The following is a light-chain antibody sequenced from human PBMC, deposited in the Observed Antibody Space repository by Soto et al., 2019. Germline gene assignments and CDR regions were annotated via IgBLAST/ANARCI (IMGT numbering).Light chain of an antibody. CDR3: QSYDSSLSGSGV. Sequence: SVLTQPPSVSGAPGQRVTISCAGSSSNIGAGYDVHWYQQLPGTAPKLLIYGNNNRPSGVPDRFSGSKSGTSASLAITGLQAEDEAEYYCQSYDSSLSGSGVFGGGTKVTVL. CDR1: SSNIGAGYD. J-gene: IGLJ2*01. CDR2: GNN. V-gene: IGLV1-40*01.